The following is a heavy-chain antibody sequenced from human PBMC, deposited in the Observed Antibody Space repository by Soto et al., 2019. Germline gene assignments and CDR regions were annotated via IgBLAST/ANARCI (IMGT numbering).Heavy chain of an antibody. D-gene: IGHD3-10*01. CDR2: INSDGSST. J-gene: IGHJ4*02. V-gene: IGHV3-74*01. CDR1: GFTFSSYW. Sequence: GESLKISCAASGFTFSSYWMHWVRQAPGKGLVWVSRINSDGSSTSYADSVKGRFTISRDNAKNTLYLQMNSLRAEDTAVYYCAGWFGELLYYWGQGTLVTVSS. CDR3: AGWFGELLYY.